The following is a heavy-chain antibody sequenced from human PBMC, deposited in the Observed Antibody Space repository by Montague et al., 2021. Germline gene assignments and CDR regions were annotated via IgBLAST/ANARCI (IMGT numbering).Heavy chain of an antibody. J-gene: IGHJ4*02. CDR1: GFTFGSSA. Sequence: SLRLSCAASGFTFGSSAMSWVRQAPGKGLEWVSSIGDSGRNTYYADSVKGRFTVSRDNSKNTLYLQMNSLSPEDTAVYYCAKRMAIYKQLYYFDHWGQGALVTVPS. V-gene: IGHV3-23*01. D-gene: IGHD5-24*01. CDR3: AKRMAIYKQLYYFDH. CDR2: IGDSGRNT.